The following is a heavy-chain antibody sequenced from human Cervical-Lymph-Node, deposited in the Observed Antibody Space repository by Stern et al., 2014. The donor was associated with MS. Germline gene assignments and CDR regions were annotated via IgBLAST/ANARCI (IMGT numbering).Heavy chain of an antibody. CDR2: ISAYNGNT. V-gene: IGHV1-18*01. D-gene: IGHD1-7*01. Sequence: VQLVQSGAEVKKPGASVKVSCKASGYTFTSYGISWVRQAPGQGLEWMGWISAYNGNTNYAQKLQGRVTMTTDTATSTAYMELRSLRSDDTAVYYCARDCQPYWNYASNYYGMDVWGQGTTVTVSS. CDR3: ARDCQPYWNYASNYYGMDV. J-gene: IGHJ6*02. CDR1: GYTFTSYG.